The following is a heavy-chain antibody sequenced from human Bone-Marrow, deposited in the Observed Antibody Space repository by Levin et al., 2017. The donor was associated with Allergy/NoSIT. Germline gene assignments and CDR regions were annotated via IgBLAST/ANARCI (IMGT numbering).Heavy chain of an antibody. CDR3: ARKDSNYDLGDFYFHGMDV. D-gene: IGHD4-11*01. CDR1: GGTFSNYA. V-gene: IGHV1-69*06. Sequence: SVKVSCKPSGGTFSNYAISWVRQAPGQGLEWMGGIIPIFGTTNYAQKFQGRVTITADKSTSTAYMELSSLRSDDTAVYYCARKDSNYDLGDFYFHGMDVWGQGTTVTVSS. CDR2: IIPIFGTT. J-gene: IGHJ6*02.